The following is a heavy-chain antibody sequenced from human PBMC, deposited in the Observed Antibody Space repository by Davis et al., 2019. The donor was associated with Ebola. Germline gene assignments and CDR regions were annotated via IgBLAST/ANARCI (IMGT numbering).Heavy chain of an antibody. J-gene: IGHJ4*02. CDR1: GFTLTNYA. Sequence: AASEKVSCKASGFTLTNYAIHWVRQAPGQRLEWMGWVHGGNGNTKYSQRFQGRVTITTDTSASTVYLDLTSLRSEDTAVFYCARASFGYNSGWYADYWGPGSLVTVSS. V-gene: IGHV1-3*01. CDR2: VHGGNGNT. D-gene: IGHD6-19*01. CDR3: ARASFGYNSGWYADY.